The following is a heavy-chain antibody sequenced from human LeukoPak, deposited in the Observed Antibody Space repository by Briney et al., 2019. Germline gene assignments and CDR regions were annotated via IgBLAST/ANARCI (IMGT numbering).Heavy chain of an antibody. V-gene: IGHV3-33*01. CDR1: GFTFSSNG. D-gene: IGHD5-12*01. CDR2: IWYDGSNK. Sequence: GGSLRLSCAASGFTFSSNGMHWVRQAPGKGLEWVAVIWYDGSNKYYADSVKGRFTISRDNSKNTLYLHMSILRAEDTAVYYCARDRDYDYLDYWGQGTLVTVSS. J-gene: IGHJ4*02. CDR3: ARDRDYDYLDY.